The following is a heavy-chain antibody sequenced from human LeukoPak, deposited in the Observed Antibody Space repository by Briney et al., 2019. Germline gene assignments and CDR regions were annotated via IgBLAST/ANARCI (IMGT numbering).Heavy chain of an antibody. V-gene: IGHV3-23*01. CDR2: IYDDNT. Sequence: GGSLRLSSAASGFTVSAYAMAWVRQAPGKGLEWVSTIYDDNTYYADSVKGRFAISTDNSKNTLYLQMNSLRVEDTAVYFCAARKVRGVWFYLDYWGQGTLVTVSS. CDR1: GFTVSAYA. J-gene: IGHJ4*02. CDR3: AARKVRGVWFYLDY. D-gene: IGHD3-10*01.